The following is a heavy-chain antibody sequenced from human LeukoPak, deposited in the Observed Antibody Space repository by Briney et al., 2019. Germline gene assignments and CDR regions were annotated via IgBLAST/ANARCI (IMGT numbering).Heavy chain of an antibody. CDR2: LNSDGRTT. J-gene: IGHJ5*02. Sequence: GGSLRLSCAASGFTFSNYWMHWVRQGPGRGLVWVSRLNSDGRTTTYADSVKGRFTISRDNAKNTLYLQMNSLRAEDTAVYYCARGSDETVTISGWFDPWGQGTLVTVSS. V-gene: IGHV3-74*01. D-gene: IGHD4-17*01. CDR3: ARGSDETVTISGWFDP. CDR1: GFTFSNYW.